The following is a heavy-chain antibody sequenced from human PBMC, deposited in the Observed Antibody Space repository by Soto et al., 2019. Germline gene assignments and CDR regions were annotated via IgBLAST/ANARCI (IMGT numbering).Heavy chain of an antibody. CDR1: GYTFTSYY. Sequence: ASVKVSCKASGYTFTSYYMHWVRQAPGQGLEWMGIINPSGGSTSYAQKFQGRVTMTRDTSTSTVYMELSSLRSEDTAVYYCAREYISTALYYYGMDVWGQGTTVTVSS. D-gene: IGHD2-2*01. J-gene: IGHJ6*02. V-gene: IGHV1-46*01. CDR3: AREYISTALYYYGMDV. CDR2: INPSGGST.